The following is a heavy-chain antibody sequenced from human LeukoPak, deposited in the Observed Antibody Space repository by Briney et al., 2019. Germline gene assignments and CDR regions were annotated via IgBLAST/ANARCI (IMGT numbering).Heavy chain of an antibody. J-gene: IGHJ2*01. CDR1: GGSISSYY. D-gene: IGHD2-15*01. Sequence: KASETLSLTCTVSGGSISSYYWSWIRQPPGKGLEWIGYIYYSGSTNYNPSLKSRVTISVDTSKNQFSLKLSSVTAADTAVYYCARPIVGYCSGGSCYSGCWYFDLWGRGTLVTVSS. CDR3: ARPIVGYCSGGSCYSGCWYFDL. V-gene: IGHV4-59*08. CDR2: IYYSGST.